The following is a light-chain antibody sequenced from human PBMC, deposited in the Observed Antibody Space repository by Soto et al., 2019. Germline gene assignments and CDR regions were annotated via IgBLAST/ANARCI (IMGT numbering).Light chain of an antibody. J-gene: IGKJ2*01. V-gene: IGKV1-5*01. CDR3: QQYNSYSYT. CDR2: DAS. Sequence: DIQMTQSPSTLSASVGDRVTITCRASQSISSRLAWYQQKPGKAPKLLIYDASSLESGGPSRFSGSGSGTEFTLTISSLQPDDVATYYCQQYNSYSYTFGQGTKLEIK. CDR1: QSISSR.